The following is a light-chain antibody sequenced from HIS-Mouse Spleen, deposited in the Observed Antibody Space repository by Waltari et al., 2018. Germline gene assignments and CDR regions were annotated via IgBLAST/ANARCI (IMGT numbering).Light chain of an antibody. V-gene: IGLV3-10*01. Sequence: SYELTQPPSVSVSSGPTARITCSVDALAKKYAYRYQQKSGPAPVLVIYEDSKRPSGISERFSGSSSGTMATLTISGAQVEDEADYYCYSTDSSGNHRVFGGGTKLTVL. CDR3: YSTDSSGNHRV. J-gene: IGLJ2*01. CDR1: ALAKKY. CDR2: EDS.